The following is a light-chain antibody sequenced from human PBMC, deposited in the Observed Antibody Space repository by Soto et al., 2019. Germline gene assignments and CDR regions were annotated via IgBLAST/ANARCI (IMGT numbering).Light chain of an antibody. CDR1: QSVSSSY. Sequence: EIVLTQSPGTLSLSPGERATLSCRASQSVSSSYLAWSQQKPGQAHRLVIYGASSRATGIPDRFSGSGSGTDFTLTISRLEPEDFAVYYCHQYGSSPWTFGQGTKVEIK. CDR3: HQYGSSPWT. CDR2: GAS. J-gene: IGKJ1*01. V-gene: IGKV3-20*01.